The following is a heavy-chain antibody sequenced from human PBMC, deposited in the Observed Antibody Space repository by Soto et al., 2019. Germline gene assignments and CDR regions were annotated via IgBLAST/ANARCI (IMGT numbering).Heavy chain of an antibody. V-gene: IGHV3-15*01. CDR3: STDIGIYGLDV. Sequence: EVQLVESGGGFVKPGGSLRLSCVASGLSFTNAWMSWVRQAPGKGPEWVGRIKSKTDGGTADYAAPVKGRCTNSRDDSQNTLYLHMDSLTTEDTALYHCSTDIGIYGLDVWGQGTTVTVSS. CDR1: GLSFTNAW. CDR2: IKSKTDGGTA. J-gene: IGHJ6*02. D-gene: IGHD1-26*01.